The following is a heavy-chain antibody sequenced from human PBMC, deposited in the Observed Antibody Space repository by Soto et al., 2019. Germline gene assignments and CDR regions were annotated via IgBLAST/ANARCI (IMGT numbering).Heavy chain of an antibody. D-gene: IGHD5-18*01. CDR1: GYTFTSYG. Sequence: QVQLVQSGAEVKKPGASVKVSCKASGYTFTSYGISWVRQSPGQGLEWRGWINAYNGNTNYAQKLQGRVTMTKDTATSTAYMELSRLRSDDTAVYYCARDVGYGLIYYWGQGTLVTLSS. CDR3: ARDVGYGLIYY. V-gene: IGHV1-18*01. J-gene: IGHJ4*02. CDR2: INAYNGNT.